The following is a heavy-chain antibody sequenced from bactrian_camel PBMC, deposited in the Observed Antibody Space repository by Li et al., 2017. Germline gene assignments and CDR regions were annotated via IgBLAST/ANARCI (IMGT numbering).Heavy chain of an antibody. Sequence: HVQLVESGGESVQPGGSLRLSCAASVFSFSGYSMNWVRQAPGKGPEWVSTISSDGRNTYYADSVKGRFTISRDNAKNTMYLQMNSLKTEDTGVYYCATAGTRGHNDRARKGDPGHRL. CDR1: VFSFSGYS. D-gene: IGHD3*01. CDR2: ISSDGRNT. V-gene: IGHV3-2*01. J-gene: IGHJ4*01.